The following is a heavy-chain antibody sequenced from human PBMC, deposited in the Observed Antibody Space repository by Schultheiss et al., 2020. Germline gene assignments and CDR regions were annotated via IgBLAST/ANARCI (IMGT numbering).Heavy chain of an antibody. D-gene: IGHD5-12*01. CDR1: GFTFSNYG. J-gene: IGHJ2*01. CDR3: VRGGATSHYWYLDL. CDR2: IWYDGSNK. Sequence: GGSLRLSCAASGFTFSNYGMHWVRQAPGKGLEWVAVIWYDGSNKYYADSVKGRFTISRDNSKNTVYMQMNSLRAEDTAVYYCVRGGATSHYWYLDLWGRGTLVTVSS. V-gene: IGHV3-33*08.